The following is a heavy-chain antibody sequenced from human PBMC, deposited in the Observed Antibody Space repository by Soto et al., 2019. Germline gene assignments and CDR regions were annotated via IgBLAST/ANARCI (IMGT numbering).Heavy chain of an antibody. J-gene: IGHJ4*01. Sequence: PSEPLSLTCTVSGGSISSGDYYWSWIRQPPGKGLEWIGYIYYSGSTDYNPSLKSRVTISLDTSKNQFSLKLSSVTAADTAVYYCARCLLFAVAMYTFDEWGKGKLVTVS. CDR2: IYYSGST. CDR3: ARCLLFAVAMYTFDE. D-gene: IGHD2-2*01. CDR1: GGSISSGDYY. V-gene: IGHV4-30-4*01.